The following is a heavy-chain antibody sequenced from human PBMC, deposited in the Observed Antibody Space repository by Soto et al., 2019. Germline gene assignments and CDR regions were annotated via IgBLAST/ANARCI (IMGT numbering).Heavy chain of an antibody. CDR1: GGSISSGGYS. CDR3: ARVIAAAGTWWYFDL. D-gene: IGHD6-13*01. Sequence: QLQLQESGSGLVKPSQTLSLTCAVSGGSISSGGYSWSWIRQPPGKGLEWIGYIYHSGSTYYNPSLKSRVTISVDRSKNQFSLKLSSVTAADTAVYYCARVIAAAGTWWYFDLWGRGTLVTVSS. J-gene: IGHJ2*01. V-gene: IGHV4-30-2*01. CDR2: IYHSGST.